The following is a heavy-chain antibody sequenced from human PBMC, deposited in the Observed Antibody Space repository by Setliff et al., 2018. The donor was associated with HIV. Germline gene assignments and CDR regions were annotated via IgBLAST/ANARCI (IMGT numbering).Heavy chain of an antibody. V-gene: IGHV4-38-2*02. Sequence: SETLSLTCTSSGDSISGYYWAWIRQSPGKGLEWIGSIYESGITYYNPSLKSRVTIFVDTSKNQFSLKLSFVTAADTAIYYCARRIYGNNPYFDYWSQGTLVTVS. CDR1: GDSISGYY. D-gene: IGHD4-17*01. CDR3: ARRIYGNNPYFDY. CDR2: IYESGIT. J-gene: IGHJ4*02.